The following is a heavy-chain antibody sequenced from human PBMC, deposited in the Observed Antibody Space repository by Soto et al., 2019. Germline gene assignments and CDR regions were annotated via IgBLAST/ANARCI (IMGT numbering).Heavy chain of an antibody. CDR1: GFTFSDYS. CDR2: IANGDNHI. V-gene: IGHV3-21*01. D-gene: IGHD2-8*01. CDR3: ARENGDDTGVGCNRGAFDT. J-gene: IGHJ3*02. Sequence: EVQLVESGGGLVKPGESPRLSCAASGFTFSDYSILWVRQAPGKGLEWLSFIANGDNHIFYSDSVKGRFTISRDNAKNKGYLKINKQRADDTAVYYFARENGDDTGVGCNRGAFDTWGQGTMVTVSS.